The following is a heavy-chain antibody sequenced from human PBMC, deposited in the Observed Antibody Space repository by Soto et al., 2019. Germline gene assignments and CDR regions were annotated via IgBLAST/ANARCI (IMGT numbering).Heavy chain of an antibody. CDR2: IYYSGST. J-gene: IGHJ4*02. V-gene: IGHV4-39*01. Sequence: QLQLQESGPGLVKPSETLSLTCTVSGGSISSSSYYWGWIRQPPGKGLEWMGSIYYSGSTYYNPSLKSRVTISVDTSKNQFSLKLSSVTAADTAVYYCARNLLGYCSGGSCYPLDYWGQGTLVTVSS. CDR1: GGSISSSSYY. D-gene: IGHD2-15*01. CDR3: ARNLLGYCSGGSCYPLDY.